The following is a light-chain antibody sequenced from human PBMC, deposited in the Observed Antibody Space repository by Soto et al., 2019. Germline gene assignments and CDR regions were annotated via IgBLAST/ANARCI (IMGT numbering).Light chain of an antibody. CDR1: QSVSSN. J-gene: IGKJ1*01. CDR3: QQYNNWGT. CDR2: GAS. Sequence: VMTQSPATLSVSPGERATLSCRASQSVSSNLAWYQQKPGQAPRLLIYGASTRATGIPARFSGSGSGTEFTLTISSLQSEDFAVYYCQQYNNWGTFGQGTKVDIK. V-gene: IGKV3-15*01.